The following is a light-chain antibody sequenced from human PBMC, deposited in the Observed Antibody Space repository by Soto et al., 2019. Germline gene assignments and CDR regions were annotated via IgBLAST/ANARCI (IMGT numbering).Light chain of an antibody. CDR3: QQYNNWLYT. CDR1: QSVSSSY. J-gene: IGKJ2*01. Sequence: EIGLKQSPGTLSLSKGERATLSCRASQSVSSSYLAWYQQKPGQAPRLLIYGASSRATGVPDRFSGSGSGTEFTLTISNLQSEDFAVYYCQQYNNWLYTSGQG. CDR2: GAS. V-gene: IGKV3-20*01.